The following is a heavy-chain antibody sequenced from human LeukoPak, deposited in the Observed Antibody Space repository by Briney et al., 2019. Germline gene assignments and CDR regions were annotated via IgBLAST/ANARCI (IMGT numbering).Heavy chain of an antibody. J-gene: IGHJ4*02. CDR1: GFTFSSYT. V-gene: IGHV3-21*01. CDR2: ISASTSYI. Sequence: GGSLRLSCAASGFTFSSYTLNWVRQAPGKGLEWVSSISASTSYIYYADSVKGRFTISRDNAKNSLYLQMNSLRAEDTAVYYCARDLNWETYWGQGTLVSVSS. D-gene: IGHD7-27*01. CDR3: ARDLNWETY.